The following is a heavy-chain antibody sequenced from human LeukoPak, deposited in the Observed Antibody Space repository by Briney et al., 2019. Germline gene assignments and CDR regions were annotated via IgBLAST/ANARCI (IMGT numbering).Heavy chain of an antibody. D-gene: IGHD2-15*01. J-gene: IGHJ3*02. V-gene: IGHV3-66*01. CDR3: ARGKTSADIVEDAFDI. CDR2: LYSGGGA. CDR1: GFSVNTNY. Sequence: GGSLRLSCAAAGFSVNTNYMTWVRQAPGKGLEWVSVLYSGGGAYYADSGKDRFTISRDYTQNTLLLQMNSLSAEDTALYYCARGKTSADIVEDAFDIWGQGTMVAVSS.